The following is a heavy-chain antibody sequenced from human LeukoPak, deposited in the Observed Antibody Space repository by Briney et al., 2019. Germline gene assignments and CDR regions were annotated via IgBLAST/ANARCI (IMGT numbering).Heavy chain of an antibody. CDR3: ARAQSVAVPYYYYYYMDV. Sequence: PSGTLSLTCTVSGGSISSYYWSWIRQPPGKGLEWIGYIYYSGSTNYNPSLKSRVTISVDTSKNQFSLKLSSVTAADTAVYYCARAQSVAVPYYYYYYMDVWGKGTTVTVSS. J-gene: IGHJ6*03. V-gene: IGHV4-59*01. CDR2: IYYSGST. D-gene: IGHD6-19*01. CDR1: GGSISSYY.